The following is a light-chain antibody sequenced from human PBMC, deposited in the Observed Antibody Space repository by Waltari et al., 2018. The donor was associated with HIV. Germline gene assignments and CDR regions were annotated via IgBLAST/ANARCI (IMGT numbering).Light chain of an antibody. CDR3: AVWDDSLRSVL. J-gene: IGLJ3*02. CDR1: SSTIVSNP. V-gene: IGLV1-44*01. Sequence: QSVLTQPPAAYGTPGQRVNIHCSGGSSTIVSNPVNCYRQFPGEAPKLLIYTNSQRPSGVTDRFSGSKSGPSASLAISGLQSEDEADFYCAVWDDSLRSVLFGGGTRLTVL. CDR2: TNS.